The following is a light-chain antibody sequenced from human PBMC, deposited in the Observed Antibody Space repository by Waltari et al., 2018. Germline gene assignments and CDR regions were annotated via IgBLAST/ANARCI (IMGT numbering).Light chain of an antibody. V-gene: IGKV3-11*01. CDR2: AAS. Sequence: EIVLTQSPATLSLSPGERATLSCRASQSVSSYLAWYQQKPGQAPRLLIYAASNRATGIPARFSGSVSVTDFTLTIRSLEPEDFAVYYCRQRSNWPPMYTFGQGTKLEIK. CDR1: QSVSSY. J-gene: IGKJ2*01. CDR3: RQRSNWPPMYT.